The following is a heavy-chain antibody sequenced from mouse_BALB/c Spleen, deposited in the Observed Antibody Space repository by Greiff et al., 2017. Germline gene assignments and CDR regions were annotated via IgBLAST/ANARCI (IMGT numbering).Heavy chain of an antibody. CDR3: ARAEDDYDGRVAY. D-gene: IGHD2-4*01. J-gene: IGHJ3*01. CDR1: GYTFSSYW. Sequence: VQGVESGAELMKPGASVKISCKATGYTFSSYWIEWVKQRPGHGLEWIGEILPGSGSTNYNEKFKGKATFTADTSSNTAYMQLSSLTSEDSAVYYCARAEDDYDGRVAYWGQGTLVTVSA. CDR2: ILPGSGST. V-gene: IGHV1-9*01.